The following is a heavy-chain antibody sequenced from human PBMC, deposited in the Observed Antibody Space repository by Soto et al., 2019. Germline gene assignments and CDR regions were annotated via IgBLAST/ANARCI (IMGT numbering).Heavy chain of an antibody. J-gene: IGHJ4*02. CDR2: ISGSGGST. CDR1: GFTFSSYA. Sequence: GGSLRLSCAASGFTFSSYAMSWVRQAPGKGLEWVSAISGSGGSTYYADSVKGRFTISRDNSKNTLYLQMNSLRAEDTAVYYCAKGIWGSYYGPGVDYWGQGTLVTVSS. V-gene: IGHV3-23*01. D-gene: IGHD1-26*01. CDR3: AKGIWGSYYGPGVDY.